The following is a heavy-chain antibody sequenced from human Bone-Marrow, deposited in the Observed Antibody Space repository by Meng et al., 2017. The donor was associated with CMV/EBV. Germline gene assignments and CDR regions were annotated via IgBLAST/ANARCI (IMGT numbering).Heavy chain of an antibody. CDR3: ARGSYYYDSSGAAEY. V-gene: IGHV1-2*02. CDR2: INPNSGGT. D-gene: IGHD3-22*01. CDR1: GYTFTGYY. J-gene: IGHJ4*02. Sequence: ASVKVSCKASGYTFTGYYMHWVRQAPGQGLEWMGWINPNSGGTNYAQKFQGRVTMTRETSISTAYMELSRLRSDDTAVYYCARGSYYYDSSGAAEYWGQGTLVTVSS.